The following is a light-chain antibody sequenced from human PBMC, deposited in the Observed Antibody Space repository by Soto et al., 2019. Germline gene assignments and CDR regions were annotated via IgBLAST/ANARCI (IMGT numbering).Light chain of an antibody. CDR3: QTWGSAFYV. CDR1: SGLSSYA. Sequence: QLVLTQSPSASASLGASVKLTCTLSSGLSSYAIAWHQQQPEKGPRYLMKVNSDGSHSKGDGIPDRFSASSSGAERYLTISSLQSEDEADYYCQTWGSAFYVFGTGTKLTVL. CDR2: VNSDGSH. J-gene: IGLJ1*01. V-gene: IGLV4-69*01.